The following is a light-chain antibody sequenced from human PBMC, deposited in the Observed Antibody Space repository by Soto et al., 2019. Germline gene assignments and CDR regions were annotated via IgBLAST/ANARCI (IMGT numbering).Light chain of an antibody. CDR3: QQYNSHSPWT. CDR2: DAS. Sequence: EIVLTQSPATLSLSPGERATLSCRASQSVSSYLAWYQQKPGQAPRLLIYDASNRATGIPARFSGSGSGTEFTLTISSLQPDDFATYYCQQYNSHSPWTFGQGTKVDIK. V-gene: IGKV3-11*01. CDR1: QSVSSY. J-gene: IGKJ1*01.